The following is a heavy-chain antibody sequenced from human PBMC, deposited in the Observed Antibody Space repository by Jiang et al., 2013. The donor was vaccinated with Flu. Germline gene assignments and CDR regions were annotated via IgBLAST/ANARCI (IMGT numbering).Heavy chain of an antibody. V-gene: IGHV4-34*01. Sequence: LLKPSETLSLTCAVYGGSFSGYYWSWIRQPPGKGLEWIGEINHSGSTNYNPSLKSRVTISVDTSKNQFSLKLSSVTAADTAVYYCAGDKAFLYYGSGSYGRGFDYWGQGTLVTVSS. CDR3: AGDKAFLYYGSGSYGRGFDY. CDR1: GGSFSGYY. J-gene: IGHJ4*02. CDR2: INHSGST. D-gene: IGHD3-10*01.